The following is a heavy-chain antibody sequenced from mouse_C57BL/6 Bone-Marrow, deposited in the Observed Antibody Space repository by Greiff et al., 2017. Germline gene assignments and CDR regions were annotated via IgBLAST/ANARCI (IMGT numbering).Heavy chain of an antibody. CDR2: ISSGGDFI. CDR1: GFTFSSYA. J-gene: IGHJ2*01. CDR3: ARALNWDFDY. V-gene: IGHV5S21*01. D-gene: IGHD4-1*01. Sequence: EVMLVESGEGLVKPGGSLKLSCAASGFTFSSYAMSWVRQTPEKRLEWVAYISSGGDFIYYADTVKGRFTISRDNARNTLYLQMSSLKSEDTAMYYCARALNWDFDYWGQGTTLTVSS.